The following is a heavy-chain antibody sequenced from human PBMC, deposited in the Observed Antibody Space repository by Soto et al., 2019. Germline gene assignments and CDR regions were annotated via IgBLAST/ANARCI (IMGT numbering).Heavy chain of an antibody. CDR1: GYSFTSYW. Sequence: PGESLKISCKGSGYSFTSYWIGWVRQMPGKGLEWMGIIYPGDSDTRYSPSFQGQVTISADKSISTAYLQWSSLKASDTAMYYCARALSSSSHYYYYGMDVWAQATTVTVSS. D-gene: IGHD6-6*01. CDR3: ARALSSSSHYYYYGMDV. J-gene: IGHJ6*02. V-gene: IGHV5-51*01. CDR2: IYPGDSDT.